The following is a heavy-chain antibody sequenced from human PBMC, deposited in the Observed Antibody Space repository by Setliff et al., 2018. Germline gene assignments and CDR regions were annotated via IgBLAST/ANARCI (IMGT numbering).Heavy chain of an antibody. J-gene: IGHJ4*02. CDR2: ISAYTGNT. CDR1: GYTFSNYG. CDR3: SKLVRYCTTTACQGASGAEF. D-gene: IGHD2-8*01. V-gene: IGHV1-18*01. Sequence: GASVKVSCKASGYTFSNYGITWVRQAPGQGLEWMGWISAYTGNTKFAQKFQGRVTMNTDTSTSTAYLELRSLTSDDTAVYYCSKLVRYCTTTACQGASGAEFWGQGILVTVSS.